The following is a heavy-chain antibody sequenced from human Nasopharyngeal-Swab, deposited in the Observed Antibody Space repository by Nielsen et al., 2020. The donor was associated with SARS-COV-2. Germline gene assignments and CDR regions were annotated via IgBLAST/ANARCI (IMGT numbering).Heavy chain of an antibody. CDR3: ARLPYYYDSSGYYPEYYYDN. V-gene: IGHV1-69*06. J-gene: IGHJ4*02. Sequence: KVSCKASGGTFSSYAISWVRQAPGQGLEWMGGIIPIFGTANYAQKFQGRVTITADKSTSTAYMELSSLRSEDTAVYYCARLPYYYDSSGYYPEYYYDNWGQGTLVTVSS. CDR1: GGTFSSYA. D-gene: IGHD3-22*01. CDR2: IIPIFGTA.